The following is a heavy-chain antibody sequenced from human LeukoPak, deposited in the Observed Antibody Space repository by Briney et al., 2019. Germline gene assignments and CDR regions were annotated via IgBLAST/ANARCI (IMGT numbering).Heavy chain of an antibody. CDR3: AKVVGATTRGYFDY. CDR1: GFTFSSYA. CDR2: ISSSGGST. D-gene: IGHD1-26*01. Sequence: GGSLRLSCAASGFTFSSYAMSWVRQAPGKGLEWVSTISSSGGSTYCADSVKGRFTISRDNSKNTLYLQMNSLRAEDTAVYYCAKVVGATTRGYFDYWGQGTLVTVSS. J-gene: IGHJ4*02. V-gene: IGHV3-23*01.